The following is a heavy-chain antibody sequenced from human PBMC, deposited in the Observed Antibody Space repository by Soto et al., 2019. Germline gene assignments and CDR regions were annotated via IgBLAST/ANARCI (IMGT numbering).Heavy chain of an antibody. J-gene: IGHJ2*01. V-gene: IGHV3-53*01. CDR1: GFTVSSNY. CDR3: ARESATVTTHWYFDL. D-gene: IGHD4-17*01. CDR2: IYSGGST. Sequence: SGGSLRLSCAASGFTVSSNYMSWVRQAPGKGLEWVSVIYSGGSTYYADSVKGRFTISRDNSKNTLYLQMNSLRAEDTAVYYCARESATVTTHWYFDLWGRGTLVTVSS.